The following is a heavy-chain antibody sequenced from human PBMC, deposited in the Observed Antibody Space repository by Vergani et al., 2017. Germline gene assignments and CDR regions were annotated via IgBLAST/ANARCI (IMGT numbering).Heavy chain of an antibody. CDR3: ARXLMGNRTYSRSGC. J-gene: IGHJ4*02. V-gene: IGHV1-18*01. D-gene: IGHD6-25*01. Sequence: QVQLVQSGAEVKKPGASVKVSCKASGYTFSTYGISWVRQAPGQGLEWMGWISAYNGNTNYPEKFQGRLTMTTDTSTRTAYMELRSLRSDDTAVYYCARXLMGNRTYSRSGCWGPGTLVTVPS. CDR1: GYTFSTYG. CDR2: ISAYNGNT.